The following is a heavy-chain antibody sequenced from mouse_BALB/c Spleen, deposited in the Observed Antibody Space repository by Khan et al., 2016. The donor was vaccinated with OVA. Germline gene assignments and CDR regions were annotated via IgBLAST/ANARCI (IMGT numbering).Heavy chain of an antibody. CDR3: ASGGYWYIDV. Sequence: QEVQSGPEVKKPGETVKISCMASGYSFTNYGMNWVRQAPGKGLKWMGWINTYTGEPTYADDFKGRFAFSLETFASTAYLQINNLKNEDTATYFCASGGYWYIDVWGEGTTVTVSS. D-gene: IGHD1-1*02. CDR2: INTYTGEP. CDR1: GYSFTNYG. J-gene: IGHJ1*01. V-gene: IGHV9-3-1*01.